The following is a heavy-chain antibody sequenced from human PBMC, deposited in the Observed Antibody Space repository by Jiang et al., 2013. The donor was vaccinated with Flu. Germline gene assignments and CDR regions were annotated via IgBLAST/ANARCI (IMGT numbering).Heavy chain of an antibody. CDR2: IDPSDSYT. D-gene: IGHD3-22*01. CDR1: GYSFTSYW. CDR3: ARHRDSSGSHDAFDI. J-gene: IGHJ3*02. Sequence: GAEVKKPGESLRISCKGSGYSFTSYWISWVRQMPGKGLEWMGRIDPSDSYTNYSPSFQGHVTISADKSISTAYLQWSSLKASDTAMYYCARHRDSSGSHDAFDIWGQGTMVTVSS. V-gene: IGHV5-10-1*01.